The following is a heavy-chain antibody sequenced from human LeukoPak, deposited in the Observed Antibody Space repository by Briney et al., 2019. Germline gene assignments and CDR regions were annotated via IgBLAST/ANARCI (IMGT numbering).Heavy chain of an antibody. Sequence: GGSLRLSCAASGFTFSSNGMHWVRQAPGKGLEWVAFIRYDGTNKYYADSVKGRFIISRDNSKNTLYLQMNSLRAEDTALYYCAKTYYDILTGYHDAFDIWGQGTMVTVSS. CDR1: GFTFSSNG. J-gene: IGHJ3*02. CDR3: AKTYYDILTGYHDAFDI. D-gene: IGHD3-9*01. V-gene: IGHV3-30*02. CDR2: IRYDGTNK.